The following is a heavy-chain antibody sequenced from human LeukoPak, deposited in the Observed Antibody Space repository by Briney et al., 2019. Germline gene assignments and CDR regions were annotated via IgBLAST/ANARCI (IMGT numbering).Heavy chain of an antibody. CDR3: ARVKWLDQINWFDT. Sequence: SQTLSLTCAISGDSVSSKSVAWNWIRQSPSRGLEWLGRTYYRSRWYNDYAASVNCRIIINADTSKNQFFLQLNSVTPEDTAVYYCARVKWLDQINWFDTWGQGTLVTVSS. V-gene: IGHV6-1*01. D-gene: IGHD5-12*01. J-gene: IGHJ5*02. CDR1: GDSVSSKSVA. CDR2: TYYRSRWYN.